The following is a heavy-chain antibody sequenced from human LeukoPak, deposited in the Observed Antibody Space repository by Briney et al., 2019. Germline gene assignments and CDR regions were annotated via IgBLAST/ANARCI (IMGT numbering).Heavy chain of an antibody. CDR3: AKGKQGAGAFDI. J-gene: IGHJ3*02. CDR2: ISGSGGSA. V-gene: IGHV3-23*01. CDR1: GFTFSSSA. Sequence: GSLRLSCAASGFTFSSSAMSWVRQAPGKGLEWVSAISGSGGSAYYADSVKGRFTISRDNSKNTLYLQMNSLRAEDTAVYYCAKGKQGAGAFDIWGQGTMVTVSS.